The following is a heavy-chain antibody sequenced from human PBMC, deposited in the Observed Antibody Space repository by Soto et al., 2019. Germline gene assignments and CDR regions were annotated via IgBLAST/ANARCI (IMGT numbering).Heavy chain of an antibody. Sequence: ASVKVSCKASGYTFTGYYMHWVRQAPGQGLEWMGWINPNSGGTNYAQKFQGWVTMTRDTSISTAYMELSRLRSDDTAVYYCARGPYGSGSYYNDWFDPWGQGTLVTVSS. CDR1: GYTFTGYY. CDR2: INPNSGGT. D-gene: IGHD3-10*01. J-gene: IGHJ5*02. V-gene: IGHV1-2*04. CDR3: ARGPYGSGSYYNDWFDP.